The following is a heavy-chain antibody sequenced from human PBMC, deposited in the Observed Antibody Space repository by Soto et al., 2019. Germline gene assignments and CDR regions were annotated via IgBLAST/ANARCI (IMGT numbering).Heavy chain of an antibody. J-gene: IGHJ3*02. CDR3: ATLGYCSGGSCGHI. D-gene: IGHD2-15*01. CDR1: GYTLTELS. CDR2: FDPEDGET. Sequence: ASVKVSCKVSGYTLTELSMHWVRQAPGKGLEWMGGFDPEDGETIYAQKFQGRVTMTEDTSTDTAYMELSSLRSEDTAVYYCATLGYCSGGSCGHIWGQGTMVTVSS. V-gene: IGHV1-24*01.